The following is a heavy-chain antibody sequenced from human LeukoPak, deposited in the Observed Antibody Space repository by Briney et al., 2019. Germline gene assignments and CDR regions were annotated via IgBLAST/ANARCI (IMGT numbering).Heavy chain of an antibody. CDR2: ISTYNGNT. V-gene: IGHV1-18*01. D-gene: IGHD6-19*01. CDR3: ARVLGRQIAVAGDDY. J-gene: IGHJ4*02. CDR1: GYTFTDYG. Sequence: ASVKVSCKASGYTFTDYGVHWVRQAPGQGLEWMGWISTYNGNTPYVQNLQDRVAMTTDASTTTAFMELRSLRSDDTAVYYCARVLGRQIAVAGDDYWGQGTLVSVSS.